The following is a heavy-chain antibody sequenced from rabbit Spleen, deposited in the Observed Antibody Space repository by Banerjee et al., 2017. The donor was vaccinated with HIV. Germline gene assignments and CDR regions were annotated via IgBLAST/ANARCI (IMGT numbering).Heavy chain of an antibody. CDR1: GFSLSRDYW. V-gene: IGHV1S45*01. CDR3: ARDTSSSFSSYGMDL. CDR2: IDTGVST. J-gene: IGHJ6*01. D-gene: IGHD1-1*01. Sequence: QEQLEESGGDLVKPEGSLTLTCTASGFSLSRDYWICWVRQAPGKGLEWIACIDTGVSTAYASWAKGRFTISKTSSTTVTLQMTSLTAADTATYFCARDTSSSFSSYGMDLWGQGTLVTVS.